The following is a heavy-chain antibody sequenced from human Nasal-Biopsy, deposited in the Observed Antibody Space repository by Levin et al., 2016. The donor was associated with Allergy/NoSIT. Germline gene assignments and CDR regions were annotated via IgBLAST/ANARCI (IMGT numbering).Heavy chain of an antibody. Sequence: GGSLRLSCVASGFTVSSKYMTWVRQAPGKGLECVSVIYSGGGTHYADSVKGRFTISRDNTKNTVDLQMNSLRAEDTAVYYCARDGDSRHSFYMDVWGKGTTVTVSS. D-gene: IGHD6-13*01. CDR2: IYSGGGT. CDR3: ARDGDSRHSFYMDV. CDR1: GFTVSSKY. J-gene: IGHJ6*03. V-gene: IGHV3-53*01.